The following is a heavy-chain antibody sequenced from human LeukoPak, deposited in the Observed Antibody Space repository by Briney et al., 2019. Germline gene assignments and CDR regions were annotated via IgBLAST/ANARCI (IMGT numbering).Heavy chain of an antibody. J-gene: IGHJ6*03. CDR2: ISYDGGNK. CDR3: ARGVIGGWLTPDYYYYMDV. Sequence: PGGSLRLSCAASGFTFSGYNMHWVRQAPGKGLEWVGVISYDGGNKYYADSVKGRFTISRDNAKNSLYLQMNSLRAEDTAVYYCARGVIGGWLTPDYYYYMDVWGKGTTVTISS. V-gene: IGHV3-30*04. CDR1: GFTFSGYN. D-gene: IGHD2/OR15-2a*01.